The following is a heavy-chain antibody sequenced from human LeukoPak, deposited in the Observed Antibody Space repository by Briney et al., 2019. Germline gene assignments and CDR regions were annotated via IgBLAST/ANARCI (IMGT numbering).Heavy chain of an antibody. CDR1: GGSISSGFYY. D-gene: IGHD3-16*01. Sequence: NPSETLSLTCTVSGGSISSGFYYWNWIRRPAGKGLEWIGHISTTGSTNYNPSLKSRVTISVDTSKNQFSLKLSSVTAADTAVYYCARGGMIKVDPWGQGTLVTVSS. CDR3: ARGGMIKVDP. V-gene: IGHV4-61*09. J-gene: IGHJ5*02. CDR2: ISTTGST.